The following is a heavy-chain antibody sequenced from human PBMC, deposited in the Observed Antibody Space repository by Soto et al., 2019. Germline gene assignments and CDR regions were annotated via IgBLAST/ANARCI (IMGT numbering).Heavy chain of an antibody. Sequence: EVQLVESGGGWVQPGGSLRLSCTASGFTFSTYWMTWVRQAPGRGLEWVANIKEDGSQKYYVDSVKGRFTISGDNAKKSVYLQMSSLRAEDTAMYYCAWSSGWHSGYWGQGTLVTVSS. CDR1: GFTFSTYW. V-gene: IGHV3-7*01. CDR2: IKEDGSQK. J-gene: IGHJ4*02. D-gene: IGHD6-19*01. CDR3: AWSSGWHSGY.